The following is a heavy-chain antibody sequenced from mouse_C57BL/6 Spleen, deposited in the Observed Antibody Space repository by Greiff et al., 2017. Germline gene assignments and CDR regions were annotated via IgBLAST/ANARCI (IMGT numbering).Heavy chain of an antibody. V-gene: IGHV1-54*01. J-gene: IGHJ3*01. CDR2: INPGSGGT. D-gene: IGHD2-13*01. CDR1: GYAFTNYL. CDR3: ARRDVGFAY. Sequence: VQLQQSGAELVRPGTSVKVSCKASGYAFTNYLIEWVKQRPGQGLEWIGVINPGSGGTNYNEKFKGKATLTADKSSSTAYMQLSSLTSEDSAVYFCARRDVGFAYWGQGTLVTVSA.